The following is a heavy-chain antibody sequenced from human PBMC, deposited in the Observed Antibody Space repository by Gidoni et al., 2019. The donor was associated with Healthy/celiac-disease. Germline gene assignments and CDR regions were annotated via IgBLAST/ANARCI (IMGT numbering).Heavy chain of an antibody. D-gene: IGHD5-12*01. CDR3: ARDGFVYSGFEGFFLDV. CDR2: IKQDGGEK. Sequence: EVQLVASGGGLVQPGGSLRLSCVASGFIVENFWMNWVRRAPGKGLEWVANIKQDGGEKNFVDSVKGRFTIARDNAKTSLFLQMNSLRAEDTGVYYCARDGFVYSGFEGFFLDVWGKGTTVTVSS. CDR1: GFIVENFW. V-gene: IGHV3-7*03. J-gene: IGHJ6*04.